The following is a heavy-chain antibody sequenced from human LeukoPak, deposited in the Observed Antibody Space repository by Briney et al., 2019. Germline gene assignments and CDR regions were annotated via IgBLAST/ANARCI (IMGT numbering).Heavy chain of an antibody. J-gene: IGHJ4*02. V-gene: IGHV3-74*01. D-gene: IGHD7-27*01. Sequence: GGSLRLSCAASGFTFSNYWVHWVRQAPGKGLVWVSRINPDGSTINYADSVKGRFTISRDNAKNTLYLQMNSLRAEDTAVYYCATAGDYRFDYWGQGTLVTVSS. CDR2: INPDGSTI. CDR3: ATAGDYRFDY. CDR1: GFTFSNYW.